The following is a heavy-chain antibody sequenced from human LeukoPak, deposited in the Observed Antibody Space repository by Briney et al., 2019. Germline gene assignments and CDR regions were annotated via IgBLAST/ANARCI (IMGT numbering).Heavy chain of an antibody. CDR1: GFPFASTW. J-gene: IGHJ4*02. V-gene: IGHV3-74*01. Sequence: GGSLRLSCAASGFPFASTWMHWVRQAPGKGLVWVSLINNDGSARSYADSVKGRFTISRDNAKNTVYLQMNSLRAEDTAVYYCAIGGTYGSGSWGQGTLVTVSS. D-gene: IGHD3-10*01. CDR3: AIGGTYGSGS. CDR2: INNDGSAR.